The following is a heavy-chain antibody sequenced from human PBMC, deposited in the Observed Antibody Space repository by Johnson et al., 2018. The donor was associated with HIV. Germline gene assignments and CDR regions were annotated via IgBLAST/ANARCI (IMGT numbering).Heavy chain of an antibody. J-gene: IGHJ3*02. D-gene: IGHD6-6*01. V-gene: IGHV3-23*04. CDR2: ISGSGGST. CDR1: GLIFSRSW. Sequence: VQLVESGGGLVQPGGSLRLSCAASGLIFSRSWIHWVRQAPGKGLVWVSAISGSGGSTYYADSVKGRFTISRDNSKNTLYLQMNSLRPEDTAVYYCARAERSSSGVDAFDIWGQGTMVTVSS. CDR3: ARAERSSSGVDAFDI.